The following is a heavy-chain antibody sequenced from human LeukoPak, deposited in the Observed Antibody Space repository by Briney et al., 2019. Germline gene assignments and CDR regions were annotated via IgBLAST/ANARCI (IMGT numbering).Heavy chain of an antibody. V-gene: IGHV3-9*01. CDR3: PKALRGLVSSPAFAP. Sequence: GGSLRLSCAASGFTFDDYAMHWVRQAPGKGLEWGSGIRWNSGSIGYADSVKGRFTISRDNAKNSLYLPLNSLRAEDTALYSCPKALRGLVSSPAFAPWGQGTLVTVSS. CDR2: IRWNSGSI. CDR1: GFTFDDYA. J-gene: IGHJ5*02. D-gene: IGHD5/OR15-5a*01.